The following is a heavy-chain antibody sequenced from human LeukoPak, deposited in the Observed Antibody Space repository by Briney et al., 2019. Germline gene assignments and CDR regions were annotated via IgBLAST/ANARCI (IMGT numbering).Heavy chain of an antibody. CDR3: AKATLQWELHPSSIDS. CDR2: ITPSGGST. V-gene: IGHV3-23*01. D-gene: IGHD1-26*01. CDR1: GFSFSNFA. Sequence: GGSLRLSCGASGFSFSNFAMNWVRQGPGKGLEWVPSITPSGGSTYYTVSVRGRFTISRDNSKNILFLQMDSLGAEDTALYYCAKATLQWELHPSSIDSWGQGALVTVSS. J-gene: IGHJ4*02.